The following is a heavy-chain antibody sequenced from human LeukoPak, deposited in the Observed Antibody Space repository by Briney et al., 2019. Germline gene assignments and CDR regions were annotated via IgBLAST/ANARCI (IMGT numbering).Heavy chain of an antibody. CDR2: IYYSGST. J-gene: IGHJ4*02. V-gene: IGHV4-59*08. Sequence: SETLSLTCTVSGGSISSYYWSWIRQPPGKGLEWIGYIYYSGSTNYNPSLKSRVTISVDTSKNQFSLKLSCVTAADTAVYYCARRVQWLAIFDYWGQGTLVTVSS. CDR3: ARRVQWLAIFDY. CDR1: GGSISSYY. D-gene: IGHD6-19*01.